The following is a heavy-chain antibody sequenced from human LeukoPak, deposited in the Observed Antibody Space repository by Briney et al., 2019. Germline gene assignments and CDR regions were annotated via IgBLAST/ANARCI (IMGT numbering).Heavy chain of an antibody. CDR1: GGSISSYY. CDR2: IYYSGST. Sequence: PSETLSLTCTVSGGSISSYYWSWIRQPPGKGLEWIGYIYYSGSTNYNPSLKSRVTISVDTSKNQFSLKLSSVTAADTAVYYCASCCTPDPGWSGLQMDVWGKGTTVTVSS. D-gene: IGHD3-3*01. J-gene: IGHJ6*04. V-gene: IGHV4-59*01. CDR3: ASCCTPDPGWSGLQMDV.